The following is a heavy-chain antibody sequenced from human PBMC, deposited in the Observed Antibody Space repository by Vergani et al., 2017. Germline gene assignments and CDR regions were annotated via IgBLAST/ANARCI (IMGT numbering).Heavy chain of an antibody. V-gene: IGHV1-2*02. J-gene: IGHJ4*02. CDR2: INPNSGGT. D-gene: IGHD3-22*01. CDR3: ARLYYYDSSGLNYFDY. CDR1: GYTFTGYY. Sequence: QVQLVQSGAEVKKPGASVKVSCKASGYTFTGYYMHWVRQAPGQGLEWMGWINPNSGGTNYAQKFQGRVTMTRDTSISTAYMELSRLRSDDTAVYYCARLYYYDSSGLNYFDYWGQGTLVTVSS.